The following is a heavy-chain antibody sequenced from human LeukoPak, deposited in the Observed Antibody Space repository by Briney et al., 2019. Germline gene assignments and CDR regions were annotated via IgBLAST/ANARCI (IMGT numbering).Heavy chain of an antibody. CDR3: ARRGPGGYYGSGSHSFDY. J-gene: IGHJ4*02. D-gene: IGHD3-10*01. Sequence: PSGTLSLTCAVSGGSISSSNWWSWVRQPPGKGLEWIGEIYHSGSTNYNPSLKSRVTISVDKSKNQFSLTLTSVTAADTAVYYCARRGPGGYYGSGSHSFDYWGQGTLVTVSS. CDR1: GGSISSSNW. CDR2: IYHSGST. V-gene: IGHV4-4*02.